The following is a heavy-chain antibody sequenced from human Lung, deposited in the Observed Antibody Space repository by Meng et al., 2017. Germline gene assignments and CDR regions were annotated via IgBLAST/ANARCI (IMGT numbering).Heavy chain of an antibody. Sequence: QVQPQEAGPGLRKPSHTLALTCTFSGGSSSSSNYYWSWIRQPPGQGLEWSGHIYNSGSTNYNPSLESRATISVDTSQNNLPLKLSSVTAADSAVYYCARGPTTMAHDFDYWGQGTLVTVSS. V-gene: IGHV4-30-4*01. CDR1: GGSSSSSNYY. CDR2: IYNSGST. J-gene: IGHJ4*02. D-gene: IGHD4-11*01. CDR3: ARGPTTMAHDFDY.